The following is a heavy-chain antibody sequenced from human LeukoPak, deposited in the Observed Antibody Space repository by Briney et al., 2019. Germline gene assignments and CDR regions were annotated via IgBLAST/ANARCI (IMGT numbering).Heavy chain of an antibody. D-gene: IGHD2-21*01. Sequence: SETLSLTCAVYGGSFSGYYWSWIRQPPGKGLEWIGEINQSGSTNYNPSLKSRVTISVDTSKNQFSLKLSSVTAADTAVYYCARGFQRKRRFDPWGQGTLVTVSS. CDR3: ARGFQRKRRFDP. V-gene: IGHV4-34*01. CDR2: INQSGST. CDR1: GGSFSGYY. J-gene: IGHJ5*02.